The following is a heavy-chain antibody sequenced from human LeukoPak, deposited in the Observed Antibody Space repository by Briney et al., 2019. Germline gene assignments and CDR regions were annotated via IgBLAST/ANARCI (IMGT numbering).Heavy chain of an antibody. V-gene: IGHV1-18*01. J-gene: IGHJ4*02. CDR3: ARDQPFYYDILTGEFDY. CDR1: GYTFTSYG. D-gene: IGHD3-9*01. CDR2: ISAYNGNT. Sequence: ASVKVSCKASGYTFTSYGISWVRQAPGQGLEWMGWISAYNGNTNYAQKLQGRVTTTTDTSTSTAYMELRSLRSDDTAVYYCARDQPFYYDILTGEFDYWGQGTLVTVSS.